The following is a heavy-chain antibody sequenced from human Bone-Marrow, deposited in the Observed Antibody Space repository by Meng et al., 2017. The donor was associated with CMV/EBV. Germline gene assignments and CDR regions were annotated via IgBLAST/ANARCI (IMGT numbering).Heavy chain of an antibody. J-gene: IGHJ4*02. CDR1: GYTLTESS. Sequence: QVQVVQAGAEVKKPGASVKGSCKVSGYTLTESSMHWVRQAPGKGLEWMGGFDPEDGETIYAQKFQGRVTMTEDTSTDTAYMELSSLRSEDTAVYYCATVGEYPYYFDYWGQGTLVTVSS. CDR3: ATVGEYPYYFDY. D-gene: IGHD2-2*01. V-gene: IGHV1-24*01. CDR2: FDPEDGET.